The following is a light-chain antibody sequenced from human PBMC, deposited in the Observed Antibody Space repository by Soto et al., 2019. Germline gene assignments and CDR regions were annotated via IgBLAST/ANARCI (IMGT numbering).Light chain of an antibody. J-gene: IGKJ2*01. CDR2: DAS. CDR1: QGISSA. V-gene: IGKV1-13*02. Sequence: AIQLTQSPSSLSASVGDRVTITCRASQGISSALAWYQQKRGKAPKLQIYDASSLESDVPSRFIGSGSRTDFTRIISSLQTEDFPPYYCQQFNSDPGNTFVEGTRLEMK. CDR3: QQFNSDPGNT.